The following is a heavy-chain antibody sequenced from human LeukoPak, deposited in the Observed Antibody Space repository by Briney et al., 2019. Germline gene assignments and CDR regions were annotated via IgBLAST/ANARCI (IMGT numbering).Heavy chain of an antibody. V-gene: IGHV1-18*01. D-gene: IGHD3-22*01. CDR3: ARAKYYDSSGYYYEAAEYFQH. CDR2: ISAYNGNT. CDR1: GYTFTSYG. J-gene: IGHJ1*01. Sequence: GASVKVSCKASGYTFTSYGISWVRQAPGQGLEWMGWISAYNGNTNYAQKLQGRVTMTTDTSTSTAYMELRSLRSDDTAVYCCARAKYYDSSGYYYEAAEYFQHWGQGTLVTVSS.